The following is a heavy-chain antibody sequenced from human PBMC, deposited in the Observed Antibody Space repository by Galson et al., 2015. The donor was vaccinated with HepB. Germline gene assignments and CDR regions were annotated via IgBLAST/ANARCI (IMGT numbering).Heavy chain of an antibody. CDR1: GFAFGDFA. J-gene: IGHJ6*03. Sequence: SLRLSCAASGFAFGDFALSWFRQAPGEGLEWIGSVSGDSYGGTTVYAASLNGRFTISRDDSKSIAYLQMNSLKTADTAVYYCRLCGGDGYPGDLYYYFYMDVWGKGTTVTDSS. CDR3: RLCGGDGYPGDLYYYFYMDV. V-gene: IGHV3-49*03. D-gene: IGHD2-21*01. CDR2: VSGDSYGGTT.